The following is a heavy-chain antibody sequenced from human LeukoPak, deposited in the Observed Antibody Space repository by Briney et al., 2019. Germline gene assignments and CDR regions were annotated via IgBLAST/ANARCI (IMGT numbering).Heavy chain of an antibody. D-gene: IGHD6-19*01. CDR2: IIPILGIA. V-gene: IGHV1-69*04. CDR3: AREGSGWYDY. J-gene: IGHJ4*02. CDR1: GGTFISYA. Sequence: SVKVSCKASGGTFISYAISWVRQAPGQGLEWMGRIIPILGIANYAQKFQGRVTITADKSTSTAYMELSSLRSEDTAVYYCAREGSGWYDYWGQGTLVTVSS.